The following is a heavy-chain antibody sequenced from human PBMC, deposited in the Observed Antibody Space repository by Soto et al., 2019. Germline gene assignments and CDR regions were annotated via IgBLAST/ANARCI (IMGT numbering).Heavy chain of an antibody. Sequence: QLQLRESGPGLVKPSETLSLTCTVSGGSISGGVGCLYYRSWIRQPPGKGLEWIGYIYDSGSTYYNPHLKSRVTISVDTSKNQCSLRLSSVTAADTAVYYCAREVIPLTTDWYFDPWGRGTLVTVSS. CDR3: AREVIPLTTDWYFDP. V-gene: IGHV4-30-4*01. D-gene: IGHD4-17*01. CDR1: GGSISGGVGCLYY. CDR2: IYDSGST. J-gene: IGHJ2*01.